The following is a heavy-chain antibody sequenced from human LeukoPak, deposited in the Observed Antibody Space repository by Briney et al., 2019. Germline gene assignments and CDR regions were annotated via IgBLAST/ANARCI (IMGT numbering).Heavy chain of an antibody. CDR3: ARVGFYYYYYMDV. D-gene: IGHD6-25*01. V-gene: IGHV3-7*01. CDR1: GFTFRSYW. Sequence: GGSLRLSCAASGFTFRSYWMTWVRQAPGKGLEWVANIKQDGSEKRYVGSVKGRFAISRENAKNPLYLQMNSLRAEDTAVYYCARVGFYYYYYMDVWGRGTTVTVSS. J-gene: IGHJ6*03. CDR2: IKQDGSEK.